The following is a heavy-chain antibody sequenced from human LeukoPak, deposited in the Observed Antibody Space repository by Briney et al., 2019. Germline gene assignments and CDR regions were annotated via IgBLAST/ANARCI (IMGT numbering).Heavy chain of an antibody. D-gene: IGHD2-8*01. V-gene: IGHV3-23*01. Sequence: GGSLRLSCAGSGFTFSSYAMSWVRQALGKGLEWVSAISDTGATTYYADSVKGRFTISRDNSRSTLYLQMNSLRAEDTALYYCAKDTSIGRYCTNGVCSPFDYWGQGTLVTVSS. CDR1: GFTFSSYA. CDR3: AKDTSIGRYCTNGVCSPFDY. CDR2: ISDTGATT. J-gene: IGHJ4*02.